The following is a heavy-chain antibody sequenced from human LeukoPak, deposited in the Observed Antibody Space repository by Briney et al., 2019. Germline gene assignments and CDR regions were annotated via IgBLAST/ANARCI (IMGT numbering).Heavy chain of an antibody. CDR3: ARKLEMATTFDY. D-gene: IGHD5-24*01. J-gene: IGHJ4*02. Sequence: SETLSLTCTVSGGSISSSRYYWGWIRQPPGKGLEWIGSMYYSGSTYYNPSLKSRVTISVDTSKNQFSLKLRYMTAADTAVYYCARKLEMATTFDYWGQGTLVTVSS. CDR2: MYYSGST. CDR1: GGSISSSRYY. V-gene: IGHV4-39*07.